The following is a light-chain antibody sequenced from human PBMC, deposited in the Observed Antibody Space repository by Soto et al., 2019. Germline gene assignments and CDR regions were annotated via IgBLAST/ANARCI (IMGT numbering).Light chain of an antibody. CDR3: QSYDSSNQV. CDR1: SGSIASNY. Sequence: NFMLTQPHSVSESPGKTVTISCTRSSGSIASNYVQWYQQRPGSAPTTVIYEDNQRPSGVPDRFSGSIDSSSNSAPLTISGLKTEDEADYYCQSYDSSNQVFGTGTKVTVL. J-gene: IGLJ1*01. V-gene: IGLV6-57*03. CDR2: EDN.